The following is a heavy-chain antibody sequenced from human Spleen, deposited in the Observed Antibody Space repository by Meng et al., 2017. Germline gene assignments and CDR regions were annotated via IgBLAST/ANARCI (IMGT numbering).Heavy chain of an antibody. D-gene: IGHD3-22*01. CDR3: ARPHLPYYYDSSGYYSDY. J-gene: IGHJ4*02. CDR1: GYTFTSYA. V-gene: IGHV7-4-1*02. CDR2: INTNTGNP. Sequence: QGPRGQSGSELKKPGASVKVSCKASGYTFTSYAMNWVRQAPGQGLEWMGWINTNTGNPTYAQGFTGRFVFSLDTSVSKAYLQISSLKAEDTAVYYCARPHLPYYYDSSGYYSDYWGQGTLVTVSS.